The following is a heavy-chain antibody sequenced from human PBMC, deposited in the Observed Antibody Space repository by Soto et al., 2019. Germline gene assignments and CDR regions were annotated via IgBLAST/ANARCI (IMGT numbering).Heavy chain of an antibody. V-gene: IGHV3-48*01. D-gene: IGHD3-3*01. CDR1: GFTFSSYS. CDR2: ISSSSSTI. J-gene: IGHJ6*02. Sequence: PGGSLRLSCAASGFTFSSYSMNWVRQAPGKGLEWVSYISSSSSTIYYADSVKGRFTISRDNAKNSLYLQMNSLRAEDTAVYYCAKRYYDFWSGPRYYYGMDVWGRGTTVTVSS. CDR3: AKRYYDFWSGPRYYYGMDV.